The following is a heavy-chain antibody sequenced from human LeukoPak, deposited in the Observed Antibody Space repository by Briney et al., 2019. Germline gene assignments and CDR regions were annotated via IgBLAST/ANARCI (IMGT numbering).Heavy chain of an antibody. CDR1: GGSISSSSYY. CDR3: AREEVERGGSYYYYYGMDV. D-gene: IGHD1-1*01. J-gene: IGHJ6*02. CDR2: IYYSGST. Sequence: SETLSLTCTVSGGSISSSSYYWGWVRQPPGKGLEWIGSIYYSGSTYYNPSLKSRVTISVDTSKNQFSLKLSSVTAADTAVYYCAREEVERGGSYYYYYGMDVWGQGTTVTVSS. V-gene: IGHV4-39*02.